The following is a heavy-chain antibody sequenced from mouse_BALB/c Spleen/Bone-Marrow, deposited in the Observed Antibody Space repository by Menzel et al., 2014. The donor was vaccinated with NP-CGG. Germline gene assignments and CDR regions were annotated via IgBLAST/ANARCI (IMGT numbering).Heavy chain of an antibody. D-gene: IGHD1-1*01. J-gene: IGHJ2*01. CDR3: ARPITTVVGFDY. CDR2: IHYSGST. CDR1: GYSITSGYS. V-gene: IGHV3-1*02. Sequence: EVKLQESGPDLVKPSQSLSLTCTVTGYSITSGYSWHWIRQFPGNKLEWMGYIHYSGSTNYNPSLKSRISITRDTSKNQFFLQLDSVTTEDAATNYCARPITTVVGFDYWGQGTTLTVPS.